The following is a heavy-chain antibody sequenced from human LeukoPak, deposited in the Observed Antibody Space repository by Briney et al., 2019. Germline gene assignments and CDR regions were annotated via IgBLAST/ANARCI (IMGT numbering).Heavy chain of an antibody. CDR2: IYPGDSDT. D-gene: IGHD6-19*01. J-gene: IGHJ3*02. V-gene: IGHV5-51*01. CDR1: GYSFTSYW. CDR3: ARPETVAGKNDAFDI. Sequence: PGESLKTSCKGSGYSFTSYWIGWVRQMPGKGLEWMGIIYPGDSDTRYSPSFQGQVTISADKSISTAYLQWSSLKASDTAMYYCARPETVAGKNDAFDIWGQGTMVTVSS.